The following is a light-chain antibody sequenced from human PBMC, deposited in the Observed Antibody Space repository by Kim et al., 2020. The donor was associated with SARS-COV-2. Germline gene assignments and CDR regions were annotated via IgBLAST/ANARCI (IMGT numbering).Light chain of an antibody. Sequence: EIVLTQSPGTLSLSPGERATLSCRASQSVSSYLAWYQQKPGQALRLLIYDVSSRATGIPARFSGSGSGTDFTLTNSSLEPEDFAVYYCQQRSNLITFGQGTRLEIK. CDR2: DVS. V-gene: IGKV3-11*01. CDR1: QSVSSY. J-gene: IGKJ5*01. CDR3: QQRSNLIT.